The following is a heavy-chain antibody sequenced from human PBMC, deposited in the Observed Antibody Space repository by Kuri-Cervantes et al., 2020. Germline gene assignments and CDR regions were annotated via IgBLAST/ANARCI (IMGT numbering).Heavy chain of an antibody. J-gene: IGHJ6*02. V-gene: IGHV3-30*03. Sequence: GESLKISCAASGFTFSSYSMNWVRQAPGKGLEWVAVISYDGSNKYYADSVKGRFTISRDNSKNTLYLQMNSLRAEDTAVYYCARDQKVRSRSFFVLRYGMDVWGQGTTVTVSS. CDR3: ARDQKVRSRSFFVLRYGMDV. CDR1: GFTFSSYS. CDR2: ISYDGSNK. D-gene: IGHD2/OR15-2a*01.